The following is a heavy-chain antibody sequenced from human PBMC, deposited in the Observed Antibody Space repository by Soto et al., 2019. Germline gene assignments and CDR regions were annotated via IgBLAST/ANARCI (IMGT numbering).Heavy chain of an antibody. V-gene: IGHV1-69*12. CDR1: GGTFSSYA. Sequence: QVQLVQSGAEVKKPGSSVKVSCQASGGTFSSYAISWVRQAPGQGLEWMGGIIPIFGTASYAQKFQGRVTITADESTSTANMEVSSLRSDDTAVYYCARGDTMRNGRFDYWGQGTLVTVSS. CDR3: ARGDTMRNGRFDY. CDR2: IIPIFGTA. J-gene: IGHJ4*02. D-gene: IGHD3-3*01.